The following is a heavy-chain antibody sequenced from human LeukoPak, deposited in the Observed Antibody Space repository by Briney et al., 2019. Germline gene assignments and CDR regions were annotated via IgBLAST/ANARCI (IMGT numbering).Heavy chain of an antibody. CDR2: IYYSGSI. D-gene: IGHD2-15*01. CDR1: GGSISSYY. J-gene: IGHJ4*02. Sequence: PSETLSLTCTVSGGSISSYYWSWNRQPPGKGLEWIGYIYYSGSINYNPSLKGRVTISVDTSKNQFSLKLSSVTAADTAVYYCARRQSYCSGGSCYSYFDYWGQGTLVTVSS. V-gene: IGHV4-59*08. CDR3: ARRQSYCSGGSCYSYFDY.